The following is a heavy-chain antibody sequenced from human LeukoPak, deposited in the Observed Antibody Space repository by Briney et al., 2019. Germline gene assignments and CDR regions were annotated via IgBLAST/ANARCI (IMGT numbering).Heavy chain of an antibody. J-gene: IGHJ4*02. CDR3: ARDIVEEVSGECYFDY. CDR2: IYYSGST. CDR1: GGSISSYY. D-gene: IGHD2-15*01. V-gene: IGHV4-59*12. Sequence: SETLSLTCTVSGGSISSYYWSWIRQPPGKGLEWIGYIYYSGSTYYNPSLKSRVTISVDTSKNQFSLKLSSVTAADTAVYYCARDIVEEVSGECYFDYWGQGTLVTVSS.